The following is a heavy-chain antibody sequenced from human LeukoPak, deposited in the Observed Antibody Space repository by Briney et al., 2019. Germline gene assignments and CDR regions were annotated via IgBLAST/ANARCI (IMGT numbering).Heavy chain of an antibody. V-gene: IGHV5-51*01. CDR3: ARAGPVPATADAFDI. Sequence: GESLKISCKGSGYDFSTYWIGWVRQMPGQGLEWMGIIYPGDSDTRNSPSLQGQVTISADKSISTVYLQWSSLKASDTAMYYCARAGPVPATADAFDIWGQGTMVTVSS. D-gene: IGHD2-2*01. J-gene: IGHJ3*02. CDR1: GYDFSTYW. CDR2: IYPGDSDT.